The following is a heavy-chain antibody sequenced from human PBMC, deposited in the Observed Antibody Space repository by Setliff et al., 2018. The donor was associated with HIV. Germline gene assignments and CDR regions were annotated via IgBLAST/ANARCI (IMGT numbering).Heavy chain of an antibody. V-gene: IGHV3-43D*03. CDR1: GFNFNDYS. CDR3: AKGTMNHDFLTGYSPFDS. CDR2: ISWDSGRT. J-gene: IGHJ4*02. D-gene: IGHD3-9*01. Sequence: GGSLSLSCVASGFNFNDYSMHWVRKTPGKTLEWVSLISWDSGRTDYAVSVRGRFTISRDNSKNSLYLQMQSLRPEDTALYYCAKGTMNHDFLTGYSPFDSWGQGTQVTVSS.